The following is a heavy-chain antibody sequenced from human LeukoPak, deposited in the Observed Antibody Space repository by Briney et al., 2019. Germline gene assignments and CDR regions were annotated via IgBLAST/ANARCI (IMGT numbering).Heavy chain of an antibody. CDR1: GGTFSSYA. CDR3: ARDDGGWSHRGGYFDY. Sequence: SVKVSCKASGGTFSSYAISWVRQAPGQGLEWMGRIIPIFGTANYAQKFQGRDTITTDESTSTAYMELSSLRSEDTAVYYCARDDGGWSHRGGYFDYWGQGTLVTVSS. V-gene: IGHV1-69*05. CDR2: IIPIFGTA. D-gene: IGHD6-19*01. J-gene: IGHJ4*02.